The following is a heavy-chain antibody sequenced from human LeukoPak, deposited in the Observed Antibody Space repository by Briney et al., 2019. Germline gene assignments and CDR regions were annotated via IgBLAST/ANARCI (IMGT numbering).Heavy chain of an antibody. J-gene: IGHJ4*02. Sequence: SETLSLTCAVYGGSFSGYYWSWIRQPPGEGLEWIGEINHSGSTNYNPSLKSRVTISVDTSKNQFSLKLSSVTAADTAVYYCARVPRVPYYDILTGPYYFDYWGQGTLVTVSS. D-gene: IGHD3-9*01. CDR2: INHSGST. V-gene: IGHV4-34*01. CDR1: GGSFSGYY. CDR3: ARVPRVPYYDILTGPYYFDY.